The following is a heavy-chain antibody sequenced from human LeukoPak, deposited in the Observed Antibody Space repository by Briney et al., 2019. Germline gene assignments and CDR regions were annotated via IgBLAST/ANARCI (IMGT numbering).Heavy chain of an antibody. D-gene: IGHD1-26*01. CDR3: ARGLKEWELLRGTVTFDY. CDR2: IYYSGST. Sequence: SETLSLTCTGSGCSISSHYWSWIRQPPGKGLEWVWYIYYSGSTNYNPSLKSRVTISVDTSKNQFSLKLSSVTAADTAVYYCARGLKEWELLRGTVTFDYWGQGTLVTVSS. J-gene: IGHJ4*02. V-gene: IGHV4-59*11. CDR1: GCSISSHY.